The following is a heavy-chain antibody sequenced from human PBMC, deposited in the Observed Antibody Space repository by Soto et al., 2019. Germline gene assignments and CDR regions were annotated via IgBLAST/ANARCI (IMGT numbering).Heavy chain of an antibody. CDR1: GFIFSDNY. J-gene: IGHJ4*02. V-gene: IGHV3-11*01. D-gene: IGHD6-25*01. CDR2: ISYSGTTM. CDR3: VKNYNRGYDK. Sequence: QVQLVESGGGLVKPGGSLRLSCAASGFIFSDNYMSWIRQAPGKGPEWVSYISYSGTTMYYADSVKGRFTISRDNAKKSLFLQMNSLRAEDTAVYYCVKNYNRGYDKWGQGTLVTVSS.